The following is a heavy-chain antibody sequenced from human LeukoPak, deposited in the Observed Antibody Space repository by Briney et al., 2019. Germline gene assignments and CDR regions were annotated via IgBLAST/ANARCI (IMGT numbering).Heavy chain of an antibody. CDR2: ISYDGSNK. Sequence: GGSLRLSCAASGFTFSSYGMHWVRQAPGKGLEWVAVISYDGSNKYYADSVKGRFTIPRDNSKNTLYLQMNSLRAEDTAVYYCAKVGTTGTEYYFDHWGQGTLVTVSS. CDR1: GFTFSSYG. D-gene: IGHD1-1*01. V-gene: IGHV3-30*18. CDR3: AKVGTTGTEYYFDH. J-gene: IGHJ4*02.